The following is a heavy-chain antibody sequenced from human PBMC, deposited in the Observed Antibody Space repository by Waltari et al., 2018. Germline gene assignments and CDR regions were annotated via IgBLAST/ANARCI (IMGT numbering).Heavy chain of an antibody. J-gene: IGHJ4*02. D-gene: IGHD2-21*02. V-gene: IGHV3-9*01. CDR1: GFAFIDYA. CDR2: ISWNSGTK. CDR3: AKANSDWYFDN. Sequence: EVQLVESGGGLKQPGRSLGLSCAASGFAFIDYAMHWVRQPPGKGLEWVAGISWNSGTKDYADSVQGRFTISRDNSKKSLYLQMDSLRVEDTAFYYCAKANSDWYFDNWGQGTLVTVSS.